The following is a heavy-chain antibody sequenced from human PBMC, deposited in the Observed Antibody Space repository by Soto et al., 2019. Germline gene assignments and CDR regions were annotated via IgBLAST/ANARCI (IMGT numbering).Heavy chain of an antibody. CDR2: ISAYNGNT. V-gene: IGHV1-18*01. Sequence: GASVKVSCKASGYTFTSYGISWVRQAPGQGLEWMGWISAYNGNTNYAQKLQGRVTMTTDTSTSTAYMELSRLRSDDTAVYYCARLFSSYYDILTGPNPIDYWGQGTLVTVSS. D-gene: IGHD3-9*01. CDR1: GYTFTSYG. CDR3: ARLFSSYYDILTGPNPIDY. J-gene: IGHJ4*02.